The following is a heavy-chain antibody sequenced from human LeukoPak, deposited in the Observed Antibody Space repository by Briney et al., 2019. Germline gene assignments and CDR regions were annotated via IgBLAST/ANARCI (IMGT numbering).Heavy chain of an antibody. CDR2: INNDGRST. D-gene: IGHD1-14*01. CDR1: GFTFSSYP. CDR3: AKGIRNYGPTHFDY. Sequence: GGSLRLSCAASGFTFSSYPIHWVRQAPGKGLVWVSRINNDGRSTNYVDSVKGRFTMSRDNAKNTLYLQMSSLRAEDTAVYYCAKGIRNYGPTHFDYWGQGTLVTVSS. J-gene: IGHJ4*02. V-gene: IGHV3-74*01.